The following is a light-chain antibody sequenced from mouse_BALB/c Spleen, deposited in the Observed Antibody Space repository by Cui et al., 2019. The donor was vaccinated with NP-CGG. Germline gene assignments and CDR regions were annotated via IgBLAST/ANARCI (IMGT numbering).Light chain of an antibody. CDR3: ALWYSNHWV. V-gene: IGLV1*01. CDR2: GSN. Sequence: QAVVQQSAPTTSPGETVTLTCRSNTGAVTTSNYANWVQEKPDHLFTGLIGGSNNRAPGVPARFSGSLIGDKATLTITGAQTEDEAIYFCALWYSNHWVFGGGTKLTVL. CDR1: TGAVTTSNY. J-gene: IGLJ1*01.